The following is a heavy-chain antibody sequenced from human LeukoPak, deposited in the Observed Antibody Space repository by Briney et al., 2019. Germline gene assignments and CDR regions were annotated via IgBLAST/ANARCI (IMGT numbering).Heavy chain of an antibody. CDR1: GFTFSSYS. Sequence: GGSLRLSCAASGFTFSSYSMNWVRQAPGKGLEWVSYISSSSSTIYYADSVKGRFTISRDNAKNSLYLQMNSLRAEDTAVYYCARVYGAVTDYWGQGTLVTVSS. CDR3: ARVYGAVTDY. J-gene: IGHJ4*02. D-gene: IGHD4-17*01. CDR2: ISSSSSTI. V-gene: IGHV3-48*04.